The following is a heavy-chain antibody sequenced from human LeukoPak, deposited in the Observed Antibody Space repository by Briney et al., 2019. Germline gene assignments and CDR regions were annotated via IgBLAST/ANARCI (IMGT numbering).Heavy chain of an antibody. V-gene: IGHV3-11*04. CDR3: ARVDCRSTSCYEFDY. D-gene: IGHD2-2*01. CDR1: GFTFTDYY. CDR2: TSSSGSPI. Sequence: PGGSLRLSCAASGFTFTDYYMSWIRQAPGKGLDWVSYTSSSGSPIYYAGSVKGRFAISRDNAKNSLSLQMNSLRAEDTAVYYCARVDCRSTSCYEFDYWGQGTLVIVSS. J-gene: IGHJ4*02.